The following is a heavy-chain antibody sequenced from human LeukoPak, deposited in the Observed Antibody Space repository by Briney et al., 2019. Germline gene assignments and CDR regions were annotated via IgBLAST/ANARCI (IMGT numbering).Heavy chain of an antibody. Sequence: PGGSLRLSCAASGFPFSSYGMHWLRQAPGKGLEWVALISSDGNDKLYGDSVKGRFTTSTDDSKSTLYLQMNSLRVEATAVYYCTTKVIRGNSGDDYDDWGQGTLVTVSS. CDR2: ISSDGNDK. CDR1: GFPFSSYG. CDR3: TTKVIRGNSGDDYDD. D-gene: IGHD5-12*01. J-gene: IGHJ4*02. V-gene: IGHV3-30*03.